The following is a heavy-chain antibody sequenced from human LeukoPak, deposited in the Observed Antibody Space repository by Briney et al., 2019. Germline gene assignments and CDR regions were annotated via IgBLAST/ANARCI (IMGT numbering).Heavy chain of an antibody. CDR3: ARVGWERPAAYYFDY. Sequence: GGSLRLSCAASGFTFSSYNMNWVRQAPGKGLEWVSYISSSGSTIYYADSVKGRFTISRDNAKNSLYLQMNSLRAEDTAVYYCARVGWERPAAYYFDYWGQGTLVTVSS. D-gene: IGHD1-26*01. CDR2: ISSSGSTI. CDR1: GFTFSSYN. J-gene: IGHJ4*02. V-gene: IGHV3-48*03.